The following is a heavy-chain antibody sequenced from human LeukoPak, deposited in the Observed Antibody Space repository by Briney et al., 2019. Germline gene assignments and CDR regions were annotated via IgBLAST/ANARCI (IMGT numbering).Heavy chain of an antibody. CDR3: ARSSSSWYEYAFDI. V-gene: IGHV4-39*07. D-gene: IGHD6-13*01. CDR2: INHSGST. Sequence: SETLSLTCTVSGGSISSSSYYWSWIRQPPGKGLEWIGEINHSGSTYYNPSLKSRVTISVDTSKNQFSLKLSSVTAADTAVYYCARSSSSWYEYAFDIWGQGTMVTVSS. J-gene: IGHJ3*02. CDR1: GGSISSSSYY.